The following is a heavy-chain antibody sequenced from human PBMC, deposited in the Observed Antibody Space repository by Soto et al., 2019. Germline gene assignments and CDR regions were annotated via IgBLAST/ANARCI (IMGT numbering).Heavy chain of an antibody. D-gene: IGHD6-13*01. V-gene: IGHV4-34*01. Sequence: QVQLQQWGAGLLKPSETLSLTCAVYGGSFSGYYWSWIRQPPGKGLEWIGEINHSGSTNYNPSLKSRVTRKVDTSKDKVSLKLSSVAAEDTAVYYCGRGLIAAAGTGGLELNYWGQGTLVTVSS. CDR2: INHSGST. CDR3: GRGLIAAAGTGGLELNY. CDR1: GGSFSGYY. J-gene: IGHJ4*02.